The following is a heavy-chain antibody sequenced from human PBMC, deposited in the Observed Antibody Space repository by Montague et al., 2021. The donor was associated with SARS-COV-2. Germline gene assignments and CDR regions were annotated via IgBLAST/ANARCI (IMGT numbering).Heavy chain of an antibody. CDR3: ARGVASSEGNWFDP. CDR2: IYYTGST. CDR1: GVSISSYY. Sequence: SETRSLTCTVSGVSISSYYWIWIRQPPGKGLEWIGYIYYTGSTNYKPSLKSRVTISVDTSKNQFSLKLSSVTAADTAVYYCARGVASSEGNWFDPWGQGTLVTVSS. J-gene: IGHJ5*02. D-gene: IGHD6-13*01. V-gene: IGHV4-59*01.